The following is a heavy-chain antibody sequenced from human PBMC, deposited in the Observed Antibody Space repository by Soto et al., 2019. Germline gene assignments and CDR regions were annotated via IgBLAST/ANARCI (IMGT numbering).Heavy chain of an antibody. CDR1: GSTFSSYA. CDR3: ARNRLAYCGGDCYPLHY. V-gene: IGHV3-30-3*01. J-gene: IGHJ4*02. CDR2: ISHDGSNK. Sequence: PGGSLRLSCAASGSTFSSYAMHWVRQAPGKGLEWVAVISHDGSNKYYADSVKGRFTISRDNSKNTLYLQMNSLRAEDTAVYYCARNRLAYCGGDCYPLHYWGQGTLVTVSS. D-gene: IGHD2-21*02.